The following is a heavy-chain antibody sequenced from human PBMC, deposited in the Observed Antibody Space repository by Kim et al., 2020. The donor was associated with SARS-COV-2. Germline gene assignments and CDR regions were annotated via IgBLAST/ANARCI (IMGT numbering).Heavy chain of an antibody. CDR3: ARLSTCGDILDY. J-gene: IGHJ4*02. CDR2: INNSGST. V-gene: IGHV4-4*07. CDR1: GDSISNYY. D-gene: IGHD2-21*01. Sequence: SETLSLTCTVSGDSISNYYWSWIRQPAGKGLEWIGRINNSGSTNYNPSLKSRVTMSVDTSKNQFSLKLTSITAADTAVYYCARLSTCGDILDYSGEGTL.